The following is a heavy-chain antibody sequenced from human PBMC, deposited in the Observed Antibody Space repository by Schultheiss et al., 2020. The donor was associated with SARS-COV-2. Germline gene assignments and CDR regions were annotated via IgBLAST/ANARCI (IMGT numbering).Heavy chain of an antibody. CDR3: ARVGSSWYWFDP. Sequence: SETLSLTCTVSGGSISSSSYYWSWIRQPPGKGLEWIGRIYTSGSTNYNPSLKSRVTISVDTSKNQFSLKLSSVTAADTAVYYCARVGSSWYWFDPWGQGTLVTVSS. D-gene: IGHD6-13*01. V-gene: IGHV4-61*01. CDR1: GGSISSSSYY. CDR2: IYTSGST. J-gene: IGHJ5*02.